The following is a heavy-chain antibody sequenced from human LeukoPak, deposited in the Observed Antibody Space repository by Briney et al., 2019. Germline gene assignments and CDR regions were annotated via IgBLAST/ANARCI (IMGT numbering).Heavy chain of an antibody. CDR2: IYYSGST. V-gene: IGHV4-59*01. D-gene: IGHD3-9*01. Sequence: SETLSLTWTVSGGSISSYYWSWIRQPPGKGLEWIGYIYYSGSTNYNPSLKSRVTISVDTSKNQFSLKLSSVTAADTAVYYCAGQYYDILTGYTESWGQGTLVTVSS. CDR3: AGQYYDILTGYTES. CDR1: GGSISSYY. J-gene: IGHJ4*02.